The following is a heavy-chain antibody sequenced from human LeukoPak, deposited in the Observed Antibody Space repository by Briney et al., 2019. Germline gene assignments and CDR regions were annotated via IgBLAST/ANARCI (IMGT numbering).Heavy chain of an antibody. J-gene: IGHJ3*02. V-gene: IGHV4-59*01. D-gene: IGHD2-15*01. CDR2: IYYTRNT. CDR3: ARERVIATTYDAFDI. Sequence: SETLSLTCTVSAGSISGYYWTWIRQPPGKGLEWIGNIYYTRNTDYNRSLKSRVTISIDTSKNQFSLKLSSVTAADTALYYCARERVIATTYDAFDIWGQGTMVTVSS. CDR1: AGSISGYY.